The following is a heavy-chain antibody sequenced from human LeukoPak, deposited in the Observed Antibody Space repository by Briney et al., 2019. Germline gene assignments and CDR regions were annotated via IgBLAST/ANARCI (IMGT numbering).Heavy chain of an antibody. V-gene: IGHV3-30*18. CDR3: AKDRGSIAARPPDY. CDR2: ISYDGSNK. Sequence: GGSLRLSCAASGFSFSSAWMSWVRQAPGKGLEWVAVISYDGSNKYYADSVKGRFTISRDNSKNTLYLQMNSLRAEDTAVYYCAKDRGSIAARPPDYWGQGTLVTISS. D-gene: IGHD6-6*01. CDR1: GFSFSSAW. J-gene: IGHJ4*02.